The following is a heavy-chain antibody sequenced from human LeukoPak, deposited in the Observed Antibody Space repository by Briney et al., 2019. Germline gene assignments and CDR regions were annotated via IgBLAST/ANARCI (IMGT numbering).Heavy chain of an antibody. V-gene: IGHV3-23*01. CDR2: IPAGATGT. Sequence: GGSLRLSCSASGFTIPSFAMAWVRQAPGKGLEWVSGIPAGATGTYYSDSVKGRFTISRDNSRKTVQLQMNSLRAEDTAVYYCAKSYDSGGYPLGDYWGQGTLVTVSS. CDR1: GFTIPSFA. CDR3: AKSYDSGGYPLGDY. D-gene: IGHD3-22*01. J-gene: IGHJ4*02.